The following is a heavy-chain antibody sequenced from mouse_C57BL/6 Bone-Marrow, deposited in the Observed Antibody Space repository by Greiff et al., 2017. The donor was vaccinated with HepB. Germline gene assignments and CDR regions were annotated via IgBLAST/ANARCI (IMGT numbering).Heavy chain of an antibody. Sequence: EVKLQQSGAELVKPGASVKLSCTASGFNIKDYYMHWVKQRTEQGLEWIGRIEPEDGETKYAPKFQGKATITADTSSNTAYLQLSSLTSEDTAVYYCARGASITTVVAKGNYWGQGTTLTVSS. D-gene: IGHD1-1*01. V-gene: IGHV14-2*01. J-gene: IGHJ2*01. CDR3: ARGASITTVVAKGNY. CDR1: GFNIKDYY. CDR2: IEPEDGET.